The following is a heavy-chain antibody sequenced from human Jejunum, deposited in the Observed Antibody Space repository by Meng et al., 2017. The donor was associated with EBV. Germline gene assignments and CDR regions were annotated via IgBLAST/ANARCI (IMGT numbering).Heavy chain of an antibody. Sequence: LEESAPNWKKPSGTLSLACFVSGGSISDNDWWSWVRQPPGKGLVWLGEIYHGGGTNYNPSLESRVTISVDKSKNQFSLKLNSVTVADTAVYYCAGNGYYALEYWGPGILVTVSS. V-gene: IGHV4-4*02. J-gene: IGHJ4*02. CDR3: AGNGYYALEY. CDR2: IYHGGGT. D-gene: IGHD3-22*01. CDR1: GGSISDNDW.